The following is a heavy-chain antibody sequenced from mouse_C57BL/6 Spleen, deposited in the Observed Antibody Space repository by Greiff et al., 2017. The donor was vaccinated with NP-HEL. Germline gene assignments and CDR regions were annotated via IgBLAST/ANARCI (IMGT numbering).Heavy chain of an antibody. Sequence: QVQLQQPGAELVRPGSSVKLSCKASGYTFTSYWMHWVKQRPIQGLEWIGNIDPSDSATHYNQKFKDKATLTVAKSSSTAYMQLSSLTSEDSAVYYCARGGYLTTVVATDFDVWGTGTTVTVSS. CDR2: IDPSDSAT. V-gene: IGHV1-52*01. D-gene: IGHD1-1*01. J-gene: IGHJ1*03. CDR3: ARGGYLTTVVATDFDV. CDR1: GYTFTSYW.